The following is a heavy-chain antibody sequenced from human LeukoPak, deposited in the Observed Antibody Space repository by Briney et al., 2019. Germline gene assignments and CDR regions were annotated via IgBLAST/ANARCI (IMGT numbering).Heavy chain of an antibody. CDR1: GGSIRNSSFY. CDR2: IYNSGTT. D-gene: IGHD4-11*01. V-gene: IGHV4-39*01. Sequence: SETLSLTCAVSGGSIRNSSFYWGWIRQPPGKGLEWIASIYNSGTTYYNPSLKSRITIFVDTSKNQFSLKLSSVTAADTAVYYCARQAVTTDFDYWGQGTLVTVSS. J-gene: IGHJ4*02. CDR3: ARQAVTTDFDY.